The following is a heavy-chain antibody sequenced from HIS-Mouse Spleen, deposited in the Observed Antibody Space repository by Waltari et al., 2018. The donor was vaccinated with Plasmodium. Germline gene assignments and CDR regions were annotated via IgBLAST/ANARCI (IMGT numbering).Heavy chain of an antibody. Sequence: EVQLVESGGGLAQPGGSLSLSCAASGFPFSRYWMSWVRQAPGKGLEWVANIKQDGSEKYYVDSVKGRFTISRDNAKNSLYLQMNSLRAEDTAVYYCASSWYWYFDLWGRGTLVTVSS. CDR1: GFPFSRYW. D-gene: IGHD6-13*01. V-gene: IGHV3-7*01. CDR3: ASSWYWYFDL. J-gene: IGHJ2*01. CDR2: IKQDGSEK.